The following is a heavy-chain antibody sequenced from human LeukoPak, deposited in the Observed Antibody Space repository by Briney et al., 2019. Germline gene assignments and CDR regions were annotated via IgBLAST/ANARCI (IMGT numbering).Heavy chain of an antibody. Sequence: PGGYLRLSCADSGFTFSSYGLHWVGQAPGKELVGVAVVSYAGSNKYYADSVKGRFALSRDNSRTTLYLQRNSLRAGDTAVYYCAKGRGIYSGYDLTAGCGQGWLVTVSS. CDR2: VSYAGSNK. CDR3: AKGRGIYSGYDLTAG. D-gene: IGHD5-12*01. J-gene: IGHJ4*01. CDR1: GFTFSSYG. V-gene: IGHV3-30*18.